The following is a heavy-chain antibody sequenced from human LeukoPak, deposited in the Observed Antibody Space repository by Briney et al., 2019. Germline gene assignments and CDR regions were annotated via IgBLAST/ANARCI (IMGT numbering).Heavy chain of an antibody. CDR2: IYYSGNA. CDR3: ARGSEVGMDV. Sequence: SETLSLTCTVSGGSIGSYYWTWIRKPPGQGLEWIGYIYYSGNAYYNPSLKSRVTMSVDMSKNQFSLKLSSLTAADTAVYYCARGSEVGMDVWGQGTTVTVSS. V-gene: IGHV4-59*01. J-gene: IGHJ6*02. D-gene: IGHD2-15*01. CDR1: GGSIGSYY.